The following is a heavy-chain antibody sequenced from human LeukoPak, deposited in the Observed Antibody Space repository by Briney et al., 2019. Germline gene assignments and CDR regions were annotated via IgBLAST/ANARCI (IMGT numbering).Heavy chain of an antibody. Sequence: PGGSLRLSRAVSGFTFGNYWMSWVRQTPGQGPEWVANIKRDGSERYYVDSVKGRFTISRDNAKSSLFLEMSSLRVEDTAVYYCARTTSFMFYYWGQGTLVTVSS. CDR2: IKRDGSER. V-gene: IGHV3-7*03. CDR3: ARTTSFMFYY. D-gene: IGHD1-1*01. CDR1: GFTFGNYW. J-gene: IGHJ4*02.